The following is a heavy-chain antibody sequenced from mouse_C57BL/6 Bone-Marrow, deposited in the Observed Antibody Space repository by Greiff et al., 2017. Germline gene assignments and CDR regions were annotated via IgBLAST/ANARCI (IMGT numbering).Heavy chain of an antibody. CDR2: ISSGGSYT. Sequence: EVTVVESGGDLVKPGGSLKLSCAASGFTFSSYGMSWVRQTPDKRLEWVATISSGGSYTYYPDSVKGRFTISRDNAKNTLYLQMSSLKSEDTAMYYCARQPYNFDDWGQGTTLTVSS. V-gene: IGHV5-6*01. CDR1: GFTFSSYG. J-gene: IGHJ2*01. CDR3: ARQPYNFDD.